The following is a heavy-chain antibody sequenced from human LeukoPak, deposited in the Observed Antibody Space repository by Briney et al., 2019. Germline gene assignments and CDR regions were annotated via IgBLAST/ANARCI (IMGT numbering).Heavy chain of an antibody. CDR3: VKDRGGLARDFDQ. V-gene: IGHV3-64D*06. CDR1: GFIFGHYA. D-gene: IGHD3-10*01. CDR2: LKNNGDNI. Sequence: GGSLRLSCSASGFIFGHYAMHWVRQAPGKGLEYVSSLKNNGDNIYYTDSVKGRFTISRDNSRNTLYLQLSSLRPGDTAVYYCVKDRGGLARDFDQWGQGTLVTVSS. J-gene: IGHJ4*02.